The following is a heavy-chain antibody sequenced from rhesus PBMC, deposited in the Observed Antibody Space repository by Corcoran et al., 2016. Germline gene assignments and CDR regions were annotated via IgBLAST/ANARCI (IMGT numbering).Heavy chain of an antibody. CDR2: LIPIVGIP. V-gene: IGHV1-151*01. CDR1: GYTFSIYA. CDR3: ARGGYSGYSRDGLDS. J-gene: IGHJ6*01. Sequence: QVQLVQSGAEVKKPGASVKLSCKASGYTFSIYAISWVRQAPGQGLEGRGGLIPIVGIPNDAQKFQGRVTITADPSTSTAYMELSSLRSEDTAVYYCARGGYSGYSRDGLDSWGQGVVVTVSS. D-gene: IGHD5-30*01.